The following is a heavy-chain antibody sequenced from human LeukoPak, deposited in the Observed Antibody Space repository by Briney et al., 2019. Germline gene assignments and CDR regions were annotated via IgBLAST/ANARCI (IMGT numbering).Heavy chain of an antibody. CDR2: IRYDGNNK. CDR3: AKGDDYGANTRLPKYNWFDP. CDR1: GFTFSSCA. Sequence: GGSLRLSCAASGFTFSSCAMHWVRQAPGKGLEWVAFIRYDGNNKNYADSVKGRFTISRGNSKDTLFLQMNSLRPEDTAVYYCAKGDDYGANTRLPKYNWFDPWGQGTLVTVSS. V-gene: IGHV3-30*02. D-gene: IGHD4-23*01. J-gene: IGHJ5*02.